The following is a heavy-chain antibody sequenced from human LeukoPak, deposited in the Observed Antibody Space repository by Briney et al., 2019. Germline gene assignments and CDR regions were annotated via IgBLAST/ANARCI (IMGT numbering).Heavy chain of an antibody. CDR1: GGSISSYY. J-gene: IGHJ3*02. CDR2: IYYSGST. Sequence: SETLSLTCTVSGGSISSYYWSWIRQPPGKGLEWIGYIYYSGSTNYNPSLKSRVTISVDTSKNQFSLKLSSVTAADTAVYYCARRGDIVVVVAAAAFDIWGQGTMVTVSS. V-gene: IGHV4-59*01. CDR3: ARRGDIVVVVAAAAFDI. D-gene: IGHD2-15*01.